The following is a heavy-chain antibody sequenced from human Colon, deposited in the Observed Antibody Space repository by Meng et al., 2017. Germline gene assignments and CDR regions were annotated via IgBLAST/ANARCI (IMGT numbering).Heavy chain of an antibody. CDR3: ARGASDYDFDY. J-gene: IGHJ4*02. Sequence: QVQLQESGPGLVMPSETLSLTCTVSGGSVSSGSYYWSWIRQPPGKGLEWIGYIYYSGSTNYNPSLKSRVTISVDTSKNQFSLKLSSVTAADTAVYYCARGASDYDFDYWGQGTLVTVSS. CDR1: GGSVSSGSYY. V-gene: IGHV4-61*01. CDR2: IYYSGST. D-gene: IGHD3-22*01.